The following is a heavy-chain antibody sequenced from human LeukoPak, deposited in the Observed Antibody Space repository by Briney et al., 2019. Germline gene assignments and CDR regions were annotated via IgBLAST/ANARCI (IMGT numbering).Heavy chain of an antibody. Sequence: PGESLKISCKGSGYIFTSYWIGWVRQLPGKGLEWMGIIYPGDSDTRYSPSFQGQVTISADKSISTAYLQWSSLKASDTAMYYCARRFMSCSGGSCYPYYFDSWGQGTLVTVSS. CDR1: GYIFTSYW. V-gene: IGHV5-51*01. CDR2: IYPGDSDT. CDR3: ARRFMSCSGGSCYPYYFDS. J-gene: IGHJ4*02. D-gene: IGHD2-15*01.